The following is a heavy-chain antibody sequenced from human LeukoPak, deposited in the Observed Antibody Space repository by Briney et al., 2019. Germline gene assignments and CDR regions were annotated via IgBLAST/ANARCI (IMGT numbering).Heavy chain of an antibody. J-gene: IGHJ3*02. CDR2: ISWDGGST. CDR3: AKTFSSTVTYDAFDI. Sequence: GGSLRLSCAASGFTFDDYAMHWVRQAPGKGLEWVSLISWDGGSTYYADSVKGRFTISRDNSKNSLYLQMNSLRAEDTALYYCAKTFSSTVTYDAFDIWGQGKMVTFSS. D-gene: IGHD4-11*01. CDR1: GFTFDDYA. V-gene: IGHV3-43D*03.